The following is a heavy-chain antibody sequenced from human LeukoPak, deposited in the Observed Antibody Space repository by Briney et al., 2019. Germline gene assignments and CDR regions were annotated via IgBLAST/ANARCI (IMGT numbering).Heavy chain of an antibody. CDR1: GCTFTSYY. J-gene: IGHJ4*02. CDR3: ARGILIAAAGTSCFDY. V-gene: IGHV1-46*01. CDR2: INPSGGST. D-gene: IGHD6-13*01. Sequence: ASVKVSCKASGCTFTSYYMHWVRQAPGQGLEWMGIINPSGGSTSYAQKFQGRVTMTRDTSTSTVYMELSSLRSEDTAVYYCARGILIAAAGTSCFDYWGREPWSPSPQ.